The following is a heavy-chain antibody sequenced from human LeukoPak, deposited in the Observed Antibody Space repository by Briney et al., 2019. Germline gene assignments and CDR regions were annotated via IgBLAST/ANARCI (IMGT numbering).Heavy chain of an antibody. CDR2: ISGSGGST. J-gene: IGHJ4*02. D-gene: IGHD2-2*01. V-gene: IGHV3-23*01. CDR3: AKALSGVVVPAAIGY. Sequence: ETLSLTCSVSGGSITSYYWSWVRQAPGKGLEWVSAISGSGGSTYYADSVKGRFTISRDNSKNTLYLQMNSLRAEDTAVYYCAKALSGVVVPAAIGYWGQGTLVTVSS. CDR1: GGSITSYY.